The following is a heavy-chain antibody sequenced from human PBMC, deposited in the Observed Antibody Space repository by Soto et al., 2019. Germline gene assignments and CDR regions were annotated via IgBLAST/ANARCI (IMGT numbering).Heavy chain of an antibody. Sequence: PEVSLRLSCSASGFTFSSYTLHWFRQAPVKGLEWVAVISYDGRNENYADSVKCRFTISRDNSKNTLFLQMNSLRPEDTAVYYCARSRRYNWNYDFEYWGQGTLVSVSS. CDR2: ISYDGRNE. D-gene: IGHD1-7*01. V-gene: IGHV3-30*04. CDR1: GFTFSSYT. CDR3: ARSRRYNWNYDFEY. J-gene: IGHJ4*02.